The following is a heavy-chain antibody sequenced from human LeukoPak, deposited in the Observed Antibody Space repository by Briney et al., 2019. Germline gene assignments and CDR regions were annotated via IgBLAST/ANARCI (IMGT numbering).Heavy chain of an antibody. Sequence: PGGSLRLSCAASGFTFSNAWMSWVRQAPGKGLEWVGRIKSKTDGGTTDYAAPVKGRFTISRDDSKNTLYLQMNSLKTEDTAVYYCTTDQSIDYDFWSGFTSWGQGTLVTVSS. D-gene: IGHD3-3*01. J-gene: IGHJ5*02. CDR3: TTDQSIDYDFWSGFTS. CDR1: GFTFSNAW. V-gene: IGHV3-15*01. CDR2: IKSKTDGGTT.